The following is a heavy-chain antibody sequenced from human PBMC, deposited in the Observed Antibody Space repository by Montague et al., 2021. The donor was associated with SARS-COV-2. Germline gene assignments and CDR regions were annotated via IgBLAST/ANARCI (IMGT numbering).Heavy chain of an antibody. CDR2: IHHGEST. J-gene: IGHJ6*03. CDR3: ARLGDGVVPSSIRGVETYYSYYCMDV. D-gene: IGHD2-2*02. Sequence: SETLSLTCAVPGGSFSTNSWKWIRQPPGKGLEWIGEIHHGESTNYNPSLKSQVTISTDTSKNKVSLTLTSVTAADTAVYYCARLGDGVVPSSIRGVETYYSYYCMDVWGKGTTVTVSS. V-gene: IGHV4-34*01. CDR1: GGSFSTNS.